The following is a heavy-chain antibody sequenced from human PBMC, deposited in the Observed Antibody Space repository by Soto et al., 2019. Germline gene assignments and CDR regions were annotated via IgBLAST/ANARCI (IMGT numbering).Heavy chain of an antibody. CDR2: INPSGGST. CDR1: GYTXSSYY. V-gene: IGHV1-46*01. J-gene: IGHJ4*02. Sequence: SXKVSYKASGYTXSSYYMNLVRQAPGQGLEWIGIINPSGGSTSYAQKFQGRVTITRDTSTSTVYVELSSLRSEDTAVYYCARVGHYDFWSGYYPAYFDYWGQGTLGTVS. CDR3: ARVGHYDFWSGYYPAYFDY. D-gene: IGHD3-3*01.